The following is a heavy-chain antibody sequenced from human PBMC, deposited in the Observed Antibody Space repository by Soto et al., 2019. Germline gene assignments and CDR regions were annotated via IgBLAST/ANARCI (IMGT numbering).Heavy chain of an antibody. CDR2: ISPYNGHA. CDR3: ASDRAAPANKWFDP. J-gene: IGHJ5*02. V-gene: IGHV1-18*01. D-gene: IGHD6-13*01. Sequence: QVQLVQSGAEVKNPGASVKVSCTSSGYHFISYGISWLRQAPGQGLEWMGWISPYNGHAEYAQKMQGRVTLTADTSTSTAYMELTSLTSDDTAVYYCASDRAAPANKWFDPWGQGTLVTVSS. CDR1: GYHFISYG.